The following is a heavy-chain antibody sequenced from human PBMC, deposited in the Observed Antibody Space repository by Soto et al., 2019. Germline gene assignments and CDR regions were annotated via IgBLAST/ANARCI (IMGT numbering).Heavy chain of an antibody. Sequence: SETLSLTCTVSGGSISSYYWSWIRQPPGKGLEWIGYIYYSGSTNYNPSLKSRVTISVDTSKNQFSLKLSSVTAEDTAVYYCARDLYCSGGNCFDYWGKGTLVTVSS. CDR2: IYYSGST. CDR3: ARDLYCSGGNCFDY. CDR1: GGSISSYY. V-gene: IGHV4-59*01. J-gene: IGHJ4*02. D-gene: IGHD2-15*01.